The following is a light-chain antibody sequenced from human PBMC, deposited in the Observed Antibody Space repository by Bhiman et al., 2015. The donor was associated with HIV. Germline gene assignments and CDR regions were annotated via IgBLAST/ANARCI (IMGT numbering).Light chain of an antibody. CDR2: AYN. J-gene: IGLJ1*01. CDR1: SSNIGAGYD. CDR3: SSYTSSSTFYV. V-gene: IGLV1-40*01. Sequence: QPVLTQSPSVSGAPGQRVTISCTGSSSNIGAGYDLHWYQQLPGTAPKLLLYAYNNRPSGVPDRFSGSKSGTSASLAISGLQAEDEADYYCSSYTSSSTFYVFGTGTKVTVL.